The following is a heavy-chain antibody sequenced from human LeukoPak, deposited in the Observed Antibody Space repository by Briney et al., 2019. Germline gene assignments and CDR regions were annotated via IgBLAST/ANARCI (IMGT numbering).Heavy chain of an antibody. V-gene: IGHV3-11*01. CDR2: TSYSGMTI. Sequence: ARSLTLSCAPSGFTPTDDYTTWIRQAPGKGLEWISYTSYSGMTIYYANSVKGRFTISRDNAKNSLHLQMNSLRAEDTAVYYGARGRTGHHSYYYYYMDVWGKGTTVTVSS. J-gene: IGHJ6*03. D-gene: IGHD3/OR15-3a*01. CDR1: GFTPTDDY. CDR3: ARGRTGHHSYYYYYMDV.